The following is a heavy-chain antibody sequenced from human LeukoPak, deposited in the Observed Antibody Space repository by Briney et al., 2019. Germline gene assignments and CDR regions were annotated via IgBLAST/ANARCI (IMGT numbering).Heavy chain of an antibody. V-gene: IGHV4-39*07. CDR3: ARGRTGYHLLPTKKNYSYYYMDV. D-gene: IGHD2-2*01. CDR2: SYHSGST. CDR1: GGSITSSSYY. Sequence: SETLSRTCTVSGGSITSSSYYWVWIRQPPGKGLEWIGSSYHSGSTYYNPSLKSRVNISVDTSKNQFSLKLSSVTAADTAVYHCARGRTGYHLLPTKKNYSYYYMDVWGTGTTVTVSS. J-gene: IGHJ6*03.